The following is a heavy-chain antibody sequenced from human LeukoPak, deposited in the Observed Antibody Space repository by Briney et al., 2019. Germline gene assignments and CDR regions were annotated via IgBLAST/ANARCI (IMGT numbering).Heavy chain of an antibody. CDR2: IYYSGST. V-gene: IGHV4-59*08. D-gene: IGHD2-15*01. CDR3: ARHSVVVVAATDWYFDL. CDR1: GGSISSYY. J-gene: IGHJ2*01. Sequence: KPSETLSLTCTVSGGSISSYYWSWIRQPPGKGLEWIGYIYYSGSTNYNPSLKSRVAISVDTSKNQFSLKLSSVTAADTAVYYCARHSVVVVAATDWYFDLWGRGTLVTVSS.